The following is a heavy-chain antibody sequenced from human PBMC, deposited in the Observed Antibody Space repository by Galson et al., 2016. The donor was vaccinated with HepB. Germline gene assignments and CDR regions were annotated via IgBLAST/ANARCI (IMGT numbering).Heavy chain of an antibody. CDR2: IRYIDSSNDSP. J-gene: IGHJ4*02. CDR1: GITFSSFA. D-gene: IGHD3-3*01. Sequence: SLRISCAASGITFSSFAMSWVRQAAGKGLEWVSTIRYIDSSNDSPYYADSVKGRFTISRDNSKNMLYLQMNSLRAEDTAVYYCARSYYDFWSGLGYWGQGTLVTVSS. CDR3: ARSYYDFWSGLGY. V-gene: IGHV3-23*01.